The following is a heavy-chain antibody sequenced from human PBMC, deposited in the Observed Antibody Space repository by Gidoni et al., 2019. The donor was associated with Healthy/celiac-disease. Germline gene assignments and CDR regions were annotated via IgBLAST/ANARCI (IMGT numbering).Heavy chain of an antibody. D-gene: IGHD4-17*01. CDR3: ARGPDGDYSRLDY. Sequence: GSTYYNPSLKSRVTISIDASENQFSLKLSSVTAADTAVYYCARGPDGDYSRLDYWGQGTLVTVSS. CDR2: GST. J-gene: IGHJ4*02. V-gene: IGHV4-31*02.